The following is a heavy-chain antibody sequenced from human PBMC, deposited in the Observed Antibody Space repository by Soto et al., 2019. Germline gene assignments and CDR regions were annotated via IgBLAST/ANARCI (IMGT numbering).Heavy chain of an antibody. CDR1: GYTFTSYD. J-gene: IGHJ5*02. CDR3: AREPSGGGGNWFDP. Sequence: QVQLVQSGAEVKKPGASVKVSCKASGYTFTSYDINWVRQATGQGLEWMGWMNPNSGNTAYAQKFQGRVTMTRNTSISTAYMELSSLRSGDTAVYFCAREPSGGGGNWFDPWGQGTLVTVSS. CDR2: MNPNSGNT. V-gene: IGHV1-8*01. D-gene: IGHD1-26*01.